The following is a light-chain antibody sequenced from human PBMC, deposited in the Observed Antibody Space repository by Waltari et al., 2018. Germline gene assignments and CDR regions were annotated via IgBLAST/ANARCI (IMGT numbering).Light chain of an antibody. V-gene: IGKV1-39*01. CDR1: QSISSY. CDR3: QQGNSNPYS. Sequence: DIQMSQYRSSLSASVGDRVTITCRESQSISSYLNWYQQKPGKAPKLLIYYANSLASGVPSRFSGSGSGTEFTLTISSLQPEDFATYYCQQGNSNPYSFGQGTKVEIK. CDR2: YAN. J-gene: IGKJ2*03.